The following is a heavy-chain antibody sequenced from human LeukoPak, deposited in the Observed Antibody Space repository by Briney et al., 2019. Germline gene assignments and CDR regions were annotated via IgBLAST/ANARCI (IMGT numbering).Heavy chain of an antibody. CDR3: ARGSGWYRVDY. CDR1: GGSISSGGYY. D-gene: IGHD6-19*01. CDR2: IYYSGST. J-gene: IGHJ4*02. Sequence: SQTLSLTCTVSGGSISSGGYYWSWIRQHPGKGLEWIGYIYYSGSTYYNPSLKSRVTTSVDTSKNQFSLKLSSVTAADTAVYYCARGSGWYRVDYWGQGTLVTVSS. V-gene: IGHV4-31*03.